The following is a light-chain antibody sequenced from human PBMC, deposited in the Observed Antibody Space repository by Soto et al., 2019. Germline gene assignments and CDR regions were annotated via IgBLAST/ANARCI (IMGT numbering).Light chain of an antibody. CDR3: QHRANWPLT. CDR1: QSLSRS. J-gene: IGKJ4*01. CDR2: DAS. Sequence: EIVLTQSPATLSLSPGERATISCRASQSLSRSLAWYQQKPGQAPRLLIYDASNRATGIPARFSGSGSGTDFTLTISSLEPEDFALYYCQHRANWPLTFGGGTKVEIK. V-gene: IGKV3-11*01.